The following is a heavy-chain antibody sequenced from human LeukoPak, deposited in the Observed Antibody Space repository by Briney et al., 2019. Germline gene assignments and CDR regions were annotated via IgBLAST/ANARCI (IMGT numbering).Heavy chain of an antibody. CDR3: AGPHYSSGWLDY. D-gene: IGHD6-19*01. J-gene: IGHJ4*02. CDR2: IYSTGSA. V-gene: IGHV4-59*01. CDR1: GDSIDSYY. Sequence: SETLSLTCSVSGDSIDSYYWNWIRQTPGKGLEWVGYIYSTGSATYNPSLRGRVTMSIDTSKNQFYLTLNSVTAADTAVYYCAGPHYSSGWLDYWGRGTLVTVSS.